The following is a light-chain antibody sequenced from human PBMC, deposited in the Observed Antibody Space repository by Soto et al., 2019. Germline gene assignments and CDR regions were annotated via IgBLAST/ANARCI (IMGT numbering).Light chain of an antibody. CDR3: AAWDDSLNGPV. CDR1: SSNIGSNT. Sequence: QSVLTQPPSASGTPGQRVTISCSGSSSNIGSNTVNWYQQLPGTAPKLLIYSNNQRPSGVPDRFSGSKSGTSASLPISGLQSEYEADYYCAAWDDSLNGPVFGGGTKVTVL. V-gene: IGLV1-44*01. J-gene: IGLJ3*02. CDR2: SNN.